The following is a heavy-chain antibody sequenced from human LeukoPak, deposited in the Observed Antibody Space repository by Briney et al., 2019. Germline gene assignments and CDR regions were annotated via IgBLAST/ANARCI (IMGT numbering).Heavy chain of an antibody. CDR3: AKASGYYGSGSFSSDNYYGMDV. J-gene: IGHJ6*02. D-gene: IGHD3-10*01. Sequence: GGSLRLSCAASGFTFSSYAMSWVRQAPGKGLEWVSAISGSGGSTYYADSVKGRFTISRDNSKNTLYLQMNSLRAEDTAVYYCAKASGYYGSGSFSSDNYYGMDVWGQGTTVTVSS. CDR1: GFTFSSYA. V-gene: IGHV3-23*01. CDR2: ISGSGGST.